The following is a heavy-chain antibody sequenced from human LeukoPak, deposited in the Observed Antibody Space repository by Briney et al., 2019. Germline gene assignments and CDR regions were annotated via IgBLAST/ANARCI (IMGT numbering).Heavy chain of an antibody. V-gene: IGHV3-11*01. CDR2: ISSSGTTI. Sequence: PGGSLRLSCAASGFTFSDYYMTWIRQAPGKGLEWISYISSSGTTIYYAGSVKGRFTISRDNAKNSLYLQMNSLRAEDTAVYYCARDIKGSGLWNGVRFDYWGQGTLVTVSS. CDR1: GFTFSDYY. D-gene: IGHD3-10*01. J-gene: IGHJ4*02. CDR3: ARDIKGSGLWNGVRFDY.